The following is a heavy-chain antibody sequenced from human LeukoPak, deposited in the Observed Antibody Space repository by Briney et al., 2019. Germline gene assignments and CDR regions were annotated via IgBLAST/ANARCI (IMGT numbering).Heavy chain of an antibody. Sequence: ASVTVSFKSSGYTFTGYYMHWVRQAPGQGLEWMGWINPNSGGTNYAQKFQGRVTMTRDTSISTAYMELSRLRSDDTAAYYCARDSSGWYLYYYYGTDVWGQGTTVTVSS. J-gene: IGHJ6*02. D-gene: IGHD6-19*01. CDR3: ARDSSGWYLYYYYGTDV. CDR2: INPNSGGT. CDR1: GYTFTGYY. V-gene: IGHV1-2*02.